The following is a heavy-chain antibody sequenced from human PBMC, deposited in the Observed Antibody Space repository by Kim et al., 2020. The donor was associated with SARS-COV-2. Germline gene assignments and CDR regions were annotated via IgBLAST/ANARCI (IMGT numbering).Heavy chain of an antibody. CDR1: GYTFTSYG. Sequence: ASVKVSCKASGYTFTSYGISWVRQAPGQGLEWMGWISAYNGNTNYAQKLQGRVTMTTDTSTSTAYMELRSLRSDHTAVYYCARDPPDLYGGWFDPWGQGTLVTVSS. D-gene: IGHD3-3*01. CDR2: ISAYNGNT. V-gene: IGHV1-18*01. J-gene: IGHJ5*02. CDR3: ARDPPDLYGGWFDP.